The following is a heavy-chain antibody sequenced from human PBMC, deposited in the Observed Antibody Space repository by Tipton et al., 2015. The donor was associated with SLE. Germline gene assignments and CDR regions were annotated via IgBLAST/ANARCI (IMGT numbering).Heavy chain of an antibody. D-gene: IGHD2-21*01. CDR2: IKQDGSEK. CDR3: ASSFYCGGDCYPYYFDY. J-gene: IGHJ4*02. Sequence: SLRLSCAASGFTFNRYWMSWVRQAPGKRLEWVANIKQDGSEKDYVDSVKGRFTISRDNAKNSLYLQMNSLRVEDTAVHYCASSFYCGGDCYPYYFDYWGQGTLVTVSS. CDR1: GFTFNRYW. V-gene: IGHV3-7*01.